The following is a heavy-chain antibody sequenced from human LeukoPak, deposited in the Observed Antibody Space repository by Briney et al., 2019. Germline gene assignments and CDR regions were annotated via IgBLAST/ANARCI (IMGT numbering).Heavy chain of an antibody. Sequence: SETLSLTCTVSGGSISSYYWSWIRQPAGKGLEWIGRIYTSGSTNYNPSLKSRVTMSVDTSKNQFSLKLSSVTAADTAVYYCARGPEKEEQGVCDSKPDAFDIWGQGTMVTVSS. CDR3: ARGPEKEEQGVCDSKPDAFDI. V-gene: IGHV4-4*07. J-gene: IGHJ3*02. CDR2: IYTSGST. D-gene: IGHD3-22*01. CDR1: GGSISSYY.